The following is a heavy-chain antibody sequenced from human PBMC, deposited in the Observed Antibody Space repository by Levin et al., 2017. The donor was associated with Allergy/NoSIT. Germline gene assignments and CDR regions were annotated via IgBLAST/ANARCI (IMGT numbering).Heavy chain of an antibody. CDR2: ISYDGSNK. CDR3: AKTPASGAYSGSGNFFDY. CDR1: GFTFSSYG. V-gene: IGHV3-30*18. Sequence: GESLKISCAASGFTFSSYGMHWVRQAPGKGLEWVAIISYDGSNKYYADSVKGRFTISRDNSKDTLYLQMNSLRAEDTAVYYCAKTPASGAYSGSGNFFDYWGQGSLVTVSS. D-gene: IGHD3-10*01. J-gene: IGHJ4*02.